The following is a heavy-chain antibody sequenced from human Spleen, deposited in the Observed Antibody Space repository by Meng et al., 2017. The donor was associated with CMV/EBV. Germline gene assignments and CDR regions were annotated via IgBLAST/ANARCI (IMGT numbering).Heavy chain of an antibody. CDR2: INHSGST. Sequence: LTWAVYGGSFSGYYWSWIRQPPGKGLEWIGEINHSGSTNYNPSLKSRVTISVDTSKNQFSLKLSSVTAADTAVYYCARRLRFGWFDPWGQGTLVTVSS. CDR1: GGSFSGYY. V-gene: IGHV4-34*01. J-gene: IGHJ5*02. CDR3: ARRLRFGWFDP. D-gene: IGHD5-12*01.